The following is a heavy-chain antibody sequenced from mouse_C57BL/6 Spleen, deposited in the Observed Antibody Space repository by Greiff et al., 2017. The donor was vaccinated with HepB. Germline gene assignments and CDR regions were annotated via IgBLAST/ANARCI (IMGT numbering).Heavy chain of an antibody. CDR3: ARSPGPYYAMDY. CDR2: LDPANGNT. J-gene: IGHJ4*01. Sequence: EVQLQESVAELVRPGASVKLSCTASGFNIKHTYMPWVKQRPEPGLEGIGRLDPANGNTKYAPKFQGKSTITADTSSNTAYLQLSSLTSEDTAIYYCARSPGPYYAMDYWGQGTSVTVSS. V-gene: IGHV14-3*01. CDR1: GFNIKHTY.